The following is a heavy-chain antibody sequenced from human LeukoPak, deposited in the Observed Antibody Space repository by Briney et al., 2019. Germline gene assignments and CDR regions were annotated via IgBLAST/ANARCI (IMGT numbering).Heavy chain of an antibody. V-gene: IGHV1-69*04. J-gene: IGHJ4*02. D-gene: IGHD5-18*01. Sequence: VASVKVSCKASGYTFTSYDINWVRQATGQGLEWMGRIIPILGIANYAQKFQGRVTITADKSTSTAYMELSSLRSEDTAVYYCALWPRGYSLIFDYWGQGTLVTVSS. CDR1: GYTFTSYD. CDR3: ALWPRGYSLIFDY. CDR2: IIPILGIA.